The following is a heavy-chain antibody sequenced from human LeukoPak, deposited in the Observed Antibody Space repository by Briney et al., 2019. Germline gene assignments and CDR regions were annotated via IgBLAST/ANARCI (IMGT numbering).Heavy chain of an antibody. D-gene: IGHD2-2*01. CDR3: ARSRYCSSTSCYFADY. CDR1: GYTFTSYG. J-gene: IGHJ4*02. V-gene: IGHV1-18*01. CDR2: ISAYNGNT. Sequence: ASVKVSCKASGYTFTSYGISWVRQAPGQGLEWMGWISAYNGNTNYAQKLQGRVTMTTDTSTSTAYMELRSLRSDDTAVYYCARSRYCSSTSCYFADYWGREPWSPSPQ.